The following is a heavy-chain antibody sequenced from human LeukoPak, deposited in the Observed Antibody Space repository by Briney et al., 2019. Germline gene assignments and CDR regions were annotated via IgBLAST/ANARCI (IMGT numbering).Heavy chain of an antibody. CDR3: ARDRSYSGYSYGYF. Sequence: ASVKVSCKASGGTFSSYAISWVRQAPGRGLEWMGGIIPIFGTANYAQKFQGRVTITADESTSTAYMELSSLRSEDTAVYYCARDRSYSGYSYGYFWGQGTLVTVSS. CDR1: GGTFSSYA. D-gene: IGHD5-18*01. CDR2: IIPIFGTA. J-gene: IGHJ4*02. V-gene: IGHV1-69*13.